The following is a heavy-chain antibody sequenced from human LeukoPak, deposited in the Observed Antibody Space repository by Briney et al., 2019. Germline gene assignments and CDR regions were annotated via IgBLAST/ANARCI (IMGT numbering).Heavy chain of an antibody. J-gene: IGHJ4*02. CDR3: ARGASSGYRIDY. Sequence: GGSLRLSCAASGFTFNNYWMHWVRQAPGKGLEWVSRISKDGSTTNYADSVKGRFTISRDNAKNTLYLQMNSLTAEDTALYYCARGASSGYRIDYWGQGTLVTVSS. V-gene: IGHV3-74*01. CDR1: GFTFNNYW. D-gene: IGHD5-18*01. CDR2: ISKDGSTT.